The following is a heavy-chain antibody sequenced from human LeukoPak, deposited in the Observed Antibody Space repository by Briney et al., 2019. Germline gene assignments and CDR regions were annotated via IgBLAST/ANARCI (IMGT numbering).Heavy chain of an antibody. Sequence: ASVKVSCKASGGTFSSYAISWVRQAPRQGLEWMGRIIPILGIANYAQKFQGRVTITADKSTSTAYMELSSLRSEDTAVYYCARDGWGKMATINVGYWGQGTLVTVSS. J-gene: IGHJ4*02. CDR2: IIPILGIA. D-gene: IGHD5-12*01. V-gene: IGHV1-69*04. CDR1: GGTFSSYA. CDR3: ARDGWGKMATINVGY.